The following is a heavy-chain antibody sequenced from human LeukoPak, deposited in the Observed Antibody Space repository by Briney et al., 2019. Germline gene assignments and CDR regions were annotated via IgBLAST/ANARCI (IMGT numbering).Heavy chain of an antibody. J-gene: IGHJ5*02. CDR1: GFTFSGSW. Sequence: QPGGSLRLSCAVSGFTFSGSWMHWVRQAPGKGLVWVSRIKSDGSSTTYADSVKGRFTVSRDNAKNTLYLQMNSLRVEDTAVYYCVRSDWFDPWGQGTLVTVSS. CDR2: IKSDGSST. CDR3: VRSDWFDP. V-gene: IGHV3-74*03.